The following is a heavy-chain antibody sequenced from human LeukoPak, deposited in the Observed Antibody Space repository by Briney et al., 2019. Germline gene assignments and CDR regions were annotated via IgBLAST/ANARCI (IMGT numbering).Heavy chain of an antibody. J-gene: IGHJ5*02. D-gene: IGHD3-22*01. CDR3: ARTYYYDSSGYPPS. CDR1: GFTFSSYA. Sequence: PGGSLRLSCAASGFTFSSYAMHWVRQAPGKGLEWVAVISYDGSNKYYADSVKGRFTISRDNSKNTLYLQMNSLRAEDTAVYYCARTYYYDSSGYPPSWGQGTLVTVSS. V-gene: IGHV3-30-3*01. CDR2: ISYDGSNK.